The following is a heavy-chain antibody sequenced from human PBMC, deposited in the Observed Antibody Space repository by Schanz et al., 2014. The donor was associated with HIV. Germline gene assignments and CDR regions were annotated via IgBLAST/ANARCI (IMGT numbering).Heavy chain of an antibody. D-gene: IGHD2-15*01. J-gene: IGHJ4*01. V-gene: IGHV3-30*03. Sequence: QVQLVESGGGVVQPGRSLRLSCAGSGFSFDTFGIHWVRQAPGKGLEWLAVISYDGRNKKFANSVKGRFTISRDNSKNTLYLQMNSLRPEDTAVYYCVRDAAGRFSDRSPGYWGQGTLVIVSS. CDR2: ISYDGRNK. CDR3: VRDAAGRFSDRSPGY. CDR1: GFSFDTFG.